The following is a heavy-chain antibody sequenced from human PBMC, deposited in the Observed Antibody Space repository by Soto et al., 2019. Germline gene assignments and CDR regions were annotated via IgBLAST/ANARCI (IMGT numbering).Heavy chain of an antibody. CDR2: IYHGGIT. V-gene: IGHV4-38-2*01. Sequence: LSLTCAVSGSSISSAYYWGWIRQPPGKGLEWIGNIYHGGITYYNPSLKSRVTISLDTSKNQFSLKLSSVTAADTAVYYCARGDIAAGDLDYWGQGTLVTVSS. J-gene: IGHJ4*02. D-gene: IGHD6-13*01. CDR3: ARGDIAAGDLDY. CDR1: GSSISSAYY.